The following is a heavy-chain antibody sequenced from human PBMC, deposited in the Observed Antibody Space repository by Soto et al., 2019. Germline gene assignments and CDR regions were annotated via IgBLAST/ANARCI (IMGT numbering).Heavy chain of an antibody. CDR3: ARDNGCISTSCYPYYYGMDV. CDR1: GYTLTGNY. CDR2: INPNSGGT. D-gene: IGHD2-2*01. V-gene: IGHV1-2*04. Sequence: ASVKLSCEDSGYTLTGNYMHWVRQAPGQGLEWMGWINPNSGGTNYAQKFQGWVTMTRDTSISTAYMELSRLRSDDTAVYYCARDNGCISTSCYPYYYGMDVWGQGTTVTVSS. J-gene: IGHJ6*02.